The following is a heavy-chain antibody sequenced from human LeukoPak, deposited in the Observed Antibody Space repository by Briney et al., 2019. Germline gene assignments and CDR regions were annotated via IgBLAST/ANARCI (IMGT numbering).Heavy chain of an antibody. J-gene: IGHJ4*02. Sequence: ASVKVSCKASGYTFTGYYMHWVRQAPGQGLEWMGWINPNSGNTNYAQKLQGRVTMTTDTSTSTAYMELRSLRSDDTAVYYCARVPHVVVPAAGDYWGQGTLVTVSS. D-gene: IGHD2-2*01. CDR2: INPNSGNT. CDR1: GYTFTGYY. V-gene: IGHV1-18*04. CDR3: ARVPHVVVPAAGDY.